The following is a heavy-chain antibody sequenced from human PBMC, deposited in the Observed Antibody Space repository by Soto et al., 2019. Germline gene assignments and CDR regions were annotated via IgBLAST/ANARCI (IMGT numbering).Heavy chain of an antibody. J-gene: IGHJ5*02. V-gene: IGHV1-3*01. Sequence: ASVKVSCKASGYTFTSYAMHWVRQAPGQRVEWMGWINAGNGNTKYSQKFQSRVTITRDTSASTAYMELSSLRSEDTAVYYCAREYCSSTSCYRDSWFDPWGQGTLVTVSS. CDR3: AREYCSSTSCYRDSWFDP. CDR2: INAGNGNT. CDR1: GYTFTSYA. D-gene: IGHD2-2*01.